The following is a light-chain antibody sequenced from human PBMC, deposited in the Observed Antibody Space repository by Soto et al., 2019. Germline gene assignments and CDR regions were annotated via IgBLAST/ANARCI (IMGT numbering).Light chain of an antibody. Sequence: DIQMTQSPSSLSASLGDRVTITCRASQGINNYLAWYQQKPGKVPKLLIYGASTLQSGVPSRFSGSGSGTDFTFTISSLQPEDGAVYYCQNYNSAPRTFGQGTKVEIK. CDR2: GAS. CDR3: QNYNSAPRT. J-gene: IGKJ1*01. CDR1: QGINNY. V-gene: IGKV1-27*01.